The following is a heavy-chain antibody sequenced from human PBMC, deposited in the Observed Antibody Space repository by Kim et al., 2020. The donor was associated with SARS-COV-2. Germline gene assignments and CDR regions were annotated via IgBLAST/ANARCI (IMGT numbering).Heavy chain of an antibody. CDR3: TTVTRGWYRVGDY. V-gene: IGHV4-39*01. J-gene: IGHJ4*02. D-gene: IGHD6-19*01. Sequence: YNASRKSRVTISVDTSKNQFSLRLNSVTAADTTVYYCTTVTRGWYRVGDYWGQGALVTVSS.